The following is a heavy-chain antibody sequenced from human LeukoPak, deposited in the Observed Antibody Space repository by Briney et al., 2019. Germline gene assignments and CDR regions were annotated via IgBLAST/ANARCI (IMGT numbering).Heavy chain of an antibody. V-gene: IGHV4-34*01. D-gene: IGHD6-19*01. CDR2: INHSGST. CDR3: ARGDPPGDYIAVAGTANFDY. Sequence: SETLSLTCAVYGGSFSGYYWSWIRQPPGKGLEWIGEINHSGSTNYNPSLKSRVTISVDTSKNQFSLKLSSVTAADTAVYYCARGDPPGDYIAVAGTANFDYWGQGTLVTVSS. CDR1: GGSFSGYY. J-gene: IGHJ4*02.